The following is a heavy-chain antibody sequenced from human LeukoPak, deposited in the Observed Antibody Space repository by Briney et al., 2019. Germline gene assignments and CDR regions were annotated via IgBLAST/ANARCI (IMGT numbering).Heavy chain of an antibody. J-gene: IGHJ6*03. CDR2: INHSGST. CDR1: GGSFSGYY. CDR3: ANTAAGTYYYYMDV. V-gene: IGHV4-34*01. D-gene: IGHD6-13*01. Sequence: SETLSLTCAVYGGSFSGYYWSSIRQPPGKGLEWIGEINHSGSTNYNPSLKSRVTISVDTSKNQFSLKLSSVTAADTAVYYCANTAAGTYYYYMDVWGKGTTVTVSS.